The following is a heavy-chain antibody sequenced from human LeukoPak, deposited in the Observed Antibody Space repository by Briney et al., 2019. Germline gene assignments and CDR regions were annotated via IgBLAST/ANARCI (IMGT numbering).Heavy chain of an antibody. Sequence: PSETLSLTCTVSGGSISSGGYYWSWIRQPPGKGLEWIGYIYHSGSTYYNPSLKSRVTISVDRSKNQFSLKLSSVTAADTAVYYCARVISDYYGSGSWPYNWFDPWGQGTLVTVSS. V-gene: IGHV4-30-2*01. CDR3: ARVISDYYGSGSWPYNWFDP. D-gene: IGHD3-10*01. CDR2: IYHSGST. CDR1: GGSISSGGYY. J-gene: IGHJ5*02.